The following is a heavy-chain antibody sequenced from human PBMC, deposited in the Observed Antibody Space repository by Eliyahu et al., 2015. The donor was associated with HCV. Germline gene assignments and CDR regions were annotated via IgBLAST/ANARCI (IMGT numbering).Heavy chain of an antibody. V-gene: IGHV4-34*01. J-gene: IGHJ4*02. D-gene: IGHD6-13*01. CDR2: INHSGST. CDR3: VSGSIAAAGMPDY. CDR1: GGSFSGYY. Sequence: QVQLQQWGAGLLKPSETLSLTCAVYGGSFSGYYWSWIRQPPGKGLEWIGEINHSGSTNYNPSLKSRVTISVDTSKNQFSLKLSSVTAADTAVYYCVSGSIAAAGMPDYWGQGTLVTVSS.